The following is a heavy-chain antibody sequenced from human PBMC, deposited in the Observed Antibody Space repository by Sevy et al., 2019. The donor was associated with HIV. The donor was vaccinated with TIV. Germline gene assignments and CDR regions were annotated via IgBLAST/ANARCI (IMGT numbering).Heavy chain of an antibody. CDR2: IFPDDSET. J-gene: IGHJ4*02. CDR3: ATSRSGYFDSSGYYIY. Sequence: GESLKISCKGSGYSFTSHWIGWVRHMPGKGLEWMGIIFPDDSETRYSPSFQGQVTFSADKSINTAYLQWVSLKASDTAMYYCATSRSGYFDSSGYYIYWGQGTLVTVSS. D-gene: IGHD3-22*01. V-gene: IGHV5-51*01. CDR1: GYSFTSHW.